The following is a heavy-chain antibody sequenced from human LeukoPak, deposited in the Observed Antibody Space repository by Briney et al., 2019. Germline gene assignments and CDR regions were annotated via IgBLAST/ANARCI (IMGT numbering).Heavy chain of an antibody. V-gene: IGHV1-2*02. CDR2: INPNSGGT. Sequence: ASVKVSCKAFGYTFTSNYIHWVRQAPGQGLEWMGWINPNSGGTNYAQKFQGRVTMTRDTSISTAYMELSRLRSDDTAVFYCATSSGWKSNIDYWGQGTLVTVSS. CDR1: GYTFTSNY. J-gene: IGHJ4*02. CDR3: ATSSGWKSNIDY. D-gene: IGHD6-19*01.